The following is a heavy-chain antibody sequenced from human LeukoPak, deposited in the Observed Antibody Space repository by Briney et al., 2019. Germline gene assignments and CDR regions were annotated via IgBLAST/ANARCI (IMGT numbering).Heavy chain of an antibody. CDR1: GGSISSGAFS. D-gene: IGHD2-2*03. Sequence: SETLSLTCAVSGGSISSGAFSWSWIRQPPGKGLEWIGYIYYSGSTYYNPSLKSRVTILLDRSKNQFSPKLSSVTAADTAVYYCARVMDDPYYFDSWGQGILVTVSS. CDR2: IYYSGST. CDR3: ARVMDDPYYFDS. J-gene: IGHJ4*02. V-gene: IGHV4-30-2*01.